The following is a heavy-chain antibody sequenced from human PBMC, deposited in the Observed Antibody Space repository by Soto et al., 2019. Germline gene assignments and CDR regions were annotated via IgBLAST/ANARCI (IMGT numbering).Heavy chain of an antibody. CDR2: ISTSSSYT. V-gene: IGHV3-11*06. J-gene: IGHJ4*02. D-gene: IGHD3-10*01. Sequence: LSLTCTVSGGSISSGDYFMSWIRKVPGKGLEWVSYISTSSSYTNYADSVKGRFTISRDNAKNSLYLQMNSLRADDTAVYYCATRGGSGSYDFDYWGQGTLVTVSS. CDR1: GGSISSGDYF. CDR3: ATRGGSGSYDFDY.